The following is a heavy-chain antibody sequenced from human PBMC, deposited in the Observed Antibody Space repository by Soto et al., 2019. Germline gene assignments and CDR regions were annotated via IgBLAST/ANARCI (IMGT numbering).Heavy chain of an antibody. CDR3: AKSVYNCNARFFDY. CDR1: GFTFSSYG. J-gene: IGHJ4*02. D-gene: IGHD1-1*01. V-gene: IGHV3-30*18. Sequence: QVQLVESGGGVVQPGRSLRLSCAASGFTFSSYGMHWVRQAPGKGLEWVAVISYDGINKYYADSVKGRFTISRDNSKNTLDLQMNSLRAEDTAVYYCAKSVYNCNARFFDYWGQGTLVTVSS. CDR2: ISYDGINK.